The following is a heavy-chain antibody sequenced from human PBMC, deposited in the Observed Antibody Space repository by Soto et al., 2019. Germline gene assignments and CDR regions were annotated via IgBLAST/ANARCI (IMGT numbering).Heavy chain of an antibody. J-gene: IGHJ4*02. CDR1: GDSISRYY. CDR2: IYDSEST. D-gene: IGHD2-8*02. Sequence: NPSETLSLTCTVSGDSISRYYWNFIRQPPGKGLEWIGYIYDSESTNYNPSLKSRVTISVGTSKNQFSLNLNSVTAADTAVYFCASAWSRGVFDHWRQGILVTVSS. CDR3: ASAWSRGVFDH. V-gene: IGHV4-59*01.